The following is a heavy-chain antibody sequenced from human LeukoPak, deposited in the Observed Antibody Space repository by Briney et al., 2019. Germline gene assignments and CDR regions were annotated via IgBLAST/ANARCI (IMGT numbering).Heavy chain of an antibody. CDR2: KYHSGST. Sequence: SETLSLTCAVSGYSISSGYYWGWIRQPPGKGLEWTASKYHSGSTYYNPSLKSRVTISVDKSKNQFSLKLSSLTAADTAVYYCARDGSTGYFDYWGQGTLVTVSS. CDR1: GYSISSGYY. CDR3: ARDGSTGYFDY. D-gene: IGHD1-14*01. J-gene: IGHJ4*02. V-gene: IGHV4-38-2*02.